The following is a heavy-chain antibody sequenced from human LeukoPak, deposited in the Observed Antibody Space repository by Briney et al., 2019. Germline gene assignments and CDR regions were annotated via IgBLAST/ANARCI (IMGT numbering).Heavy chain of an antibody. CDR1: GASISSYY. D-gene: IGHD5-24*01. Sequence: PSETLSLTCTVSGASISSYYWSWIRQPPGKGLEWIGYIYYSGNTNYNPSLKSRVTISVDTSKNQFSLKLSSVTAADTAIYYCATFNYPYDGMDVWGQGTTVTVSS. J-gene: IGHJ6*02. CDR2: IYYSGNT. CDR3: ATFNYPYDGMDV. V-gene: IGHV4-59*01.